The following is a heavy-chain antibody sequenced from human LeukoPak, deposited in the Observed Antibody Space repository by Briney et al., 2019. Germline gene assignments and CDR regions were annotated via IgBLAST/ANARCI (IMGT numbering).Heavy chain of an antibody. D-gene: IGHD2-21*02. V-gene: IGHV1-2*02. CDR2: INPNSGGT. J-gene: IGHJ3*02. Sequence: ASVKVSCKASGYTFTGYYMHWVRQAPGQGLEWMGWINPNSGGTNYAQKFQGRVTMTRDTSTSTVYMELSSLRSEDTAVYYCARDSRVETATGAYDAFDIWGQGTMVTVSS. CDR1: GYTFTGYY. CDR3: ARDSRVETATGAYDAFDI.